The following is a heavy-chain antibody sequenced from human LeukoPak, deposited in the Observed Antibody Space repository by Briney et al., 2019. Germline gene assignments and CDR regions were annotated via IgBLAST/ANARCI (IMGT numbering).Heavy chain of an antibody. CDR2: ISWNSGRI. Sequence: GGSLRLSCAACGFTFDDYAMHWVRQAPGKGLEWVSGISWNSGRIGYADSVKGRFTISRDNAKNSLYLQMNSLRPEDTALYYCAKDIGQLLNNWFDPWGQGTLVTVSS. J-gene: IGHJ5*02. CDR3: AKDIGQLLNNWFDP. CDR1: GFTFDDYA. D-gene: IGHD2-2*01. V-gene: IGHV3-9*01.